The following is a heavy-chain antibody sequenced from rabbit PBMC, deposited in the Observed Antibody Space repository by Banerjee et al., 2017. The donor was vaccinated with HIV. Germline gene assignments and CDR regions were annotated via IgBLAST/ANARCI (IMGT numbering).Heavy chain of an antibody. Sequence: EESGGDLVKPEGSLTLTCTASGFSFSNSYWICWVRQAPGKGLEWIACIVAGSVGSTYYASWAKGRFTISKTSSTTVTLQMTSLTAADTATYLCARDLAGVIGWNFGLWGQGTLVTVS. CDR1: GFSFSNSYW. CDR2: IVAGSVGST. V-gene: IGHV1S45*01. J-gene: IGHJ6*01. CDR3: ARDLAGVIGWNFGL. D-gene: IGHD4-1*01.